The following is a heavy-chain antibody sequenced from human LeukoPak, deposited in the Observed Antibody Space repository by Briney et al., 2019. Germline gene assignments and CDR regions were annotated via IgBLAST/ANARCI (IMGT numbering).Heavy chain of an antibody. D-gene: IGHD6-13*01. CDR2: ISSSSSYI. J-gene: IGHJ4*02. CDR1: GFPLCIYL. Sequence: PGGSLSLFCAASGFPLCIYLELGVPQARGGAGVGVSSISSSSSYIYYADSVKGRFTISRDNAKNSLYLQMNSLRAEDTAVYYCARDKSSSWSPPDYWGQGTLVTVSS. CDR3: ARDKSSSWSPPDY. V-gene: IGHV3-21*01.